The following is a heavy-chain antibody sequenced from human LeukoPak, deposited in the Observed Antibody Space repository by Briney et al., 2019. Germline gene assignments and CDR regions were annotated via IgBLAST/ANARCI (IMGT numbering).Heavy chain of an antibody. V-gene: IGHV1-18*04. J-gene: IGHJ3*02. CDR3: ARRSVLLWFEESGLDAFDI. Sequence: ASVKVSCKASGYTFTSYGISWVRQAPGQGLEWMGWISAYNGNTNYAQKLQGRVTMTTDTSTSTAYMELRSLRSDDTAVYYCARRSVLLWFEESGLDAFDIWGQGTMVTVSS. CDR2: ISAYNGNT. D-gene: IGHD3-10*01. CDR1: GYTFTSYG.